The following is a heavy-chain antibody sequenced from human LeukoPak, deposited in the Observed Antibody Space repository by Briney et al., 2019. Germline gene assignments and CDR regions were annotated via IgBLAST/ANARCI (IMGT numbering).Heavy chain of an antibody. CDR2: ISSNGGST. J-gene: IGHJ4*02. CDR3: ARWRHSSGYYYDD. D-gene: IGHD3-22*01. CDR1: GFTFSSYA. Sequence: SGGSLRLSCAASGFTFSSYAMTWVRQAPGRGLEYVSAISSNGGSTYYANSVKGRFTISRDNSKNTLYLQMGSLRAEDMAVYYCARWRHSSGYYYDDWGQGTLVTVSS. V-gene: IGHV3-64*01.